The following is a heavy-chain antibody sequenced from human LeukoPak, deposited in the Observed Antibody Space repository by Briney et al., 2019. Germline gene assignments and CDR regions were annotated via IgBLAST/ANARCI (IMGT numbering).Heavy chain of an antibody. CDR3: SRHILLWFGEPTYDAFDI. CDR2: IRSKANTYAT. D-gene: IGHD3-10*01. V-gene: IGHV3-73*01. J-gene: IGHJ3*02. Sequence: GGSLRLSCAASGFTFNGSAMHWVRQASGKGLEWVGRIRSKANTYATAYAASVKGRFTISRDDSKNTAYLQMNSLKTEDTAVYYCSRHILLWFGEPTYDAFDIWGQGTMVTVSS. CDR1: GFTFNGSA.